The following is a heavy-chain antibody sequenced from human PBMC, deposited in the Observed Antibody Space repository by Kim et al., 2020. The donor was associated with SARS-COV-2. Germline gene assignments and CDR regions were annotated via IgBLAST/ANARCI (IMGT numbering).Heavy chain of an antibody. J-gene: IGHJ4*02. Sequence: ASVKVSCKASGYTFTSYGISWVRQAPGQGLEWMGWISAYYGNTNYAQKLQGRVTMTTDTSTSTAYMELRSLRSDDTAVYYCARTLTYYYGSWRTPFDYWGQGTLVTVSS. V-gene: IGHV1-18*01. CDR2: ISAYYGNT. CDR3: ARTLTYYYGSWRTPFDY. D-gene: IGHD3-10*01. CDR1: GYTFTSYG.